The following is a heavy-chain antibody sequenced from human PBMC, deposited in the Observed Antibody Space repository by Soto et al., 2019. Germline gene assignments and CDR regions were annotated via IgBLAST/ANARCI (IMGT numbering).Heavy chain of an antibody. CDR1: GETIRSYA. V-gene: IGHV1-69*06. CDR3: ARGWYYDSSGYYYFDY. J-gene: IGHJ4*02. Sequence: SVEVSCKDSGETIRSYAISWVRQAPGQGLEWMGGIIPIFGTANYAQKFQGRVTITADKSTSTAYMELSSLRSEDTAVYYCARGWYYDSSGYYYFDYWGQGILVTVSS. D-gene: IGHD3-22*01. CDR2: IIPIFGTA.